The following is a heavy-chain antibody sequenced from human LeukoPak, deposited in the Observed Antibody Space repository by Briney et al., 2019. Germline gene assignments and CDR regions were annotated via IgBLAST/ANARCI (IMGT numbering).Heavy chain of an antibody. CDR2: MNPNSGNP. V-gene: IGHV1-8*01. Sequence: ASVKVSCKASGYTFTSYDINWVRQATGQGLEWMGWMNPNSGNPGYAQKLQGRVTMTRTTSISTAYMELSSLRSEDTAVYYCARARGSGWYADDYWGQGPLVTVSS. CDR3: ARARGSGWYADDY. CDR1: GYTFTSYD. J-gene: IGHJ4*02. D-gene: IGHD6-19*01.